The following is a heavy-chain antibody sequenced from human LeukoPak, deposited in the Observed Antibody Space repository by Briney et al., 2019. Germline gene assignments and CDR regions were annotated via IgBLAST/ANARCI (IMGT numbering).Heavy chain of an antibody. CDR2: ISTSGSTI. CDR3: ARERYDSSGQLGGFDY. CDR1: GFTFSDYY. J-gene: IGHJ4*02. V-gene: IGHV3-11*01. Sequence: GGSLRLSCAASGFTFSDYYMTWIRQAPGKGLEWVSYISTSGSTIYYADSVKGRFTISRDNAKNSLYLQMNSLRAEDTAVYYCARERYDSSGQLGGFDYWGQGTLVTVSS. D-gene: IGHD3-22*01.